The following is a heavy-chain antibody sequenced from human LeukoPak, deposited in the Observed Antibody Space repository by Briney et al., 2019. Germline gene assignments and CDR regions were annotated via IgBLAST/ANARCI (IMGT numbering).Heavy chain of an antibody. CDR2: IIPIFGTA. CDR1: GYTFTSYA. V-gene: IGHV1-69*13. Sequence: SVKVSCKASGYTFTSYAISWVRQAPGQGLEWMGGIIPIFGTANYAQKFQGRVTITADESTSTAYMELSSLRSEDTAVYYCARNPCGDYCYYYYMDVWGKGTTVTVSS. CDR3: ARNPCGDYCYYYYMDV. D-gene: IGHD4-17*01. J-gene: IGHJ6*03.